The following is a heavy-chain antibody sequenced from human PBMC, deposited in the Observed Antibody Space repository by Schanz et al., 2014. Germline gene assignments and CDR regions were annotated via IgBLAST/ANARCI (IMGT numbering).Heavy chain of an antibody. D-gene: IGHD3-22*01. CDR3: AKSYDTSGYSGFDY. CDR2: ISYHGSER. J-gene: IGHJ4*02. V-gene: IGHV3-30*18. Sequence: QVQLVESGGGVVQPGRSLRLSCAGSGFSFSDYGMHWVRQAPGRGLEWVAVISYHGSERYYADSVKGRFTISRDNSKXPLYLQMNSLRTEDTAVYFCAKSYDTSGYSGFDYWGQGTLVTVSS. CDR1: GFSFSDYG.